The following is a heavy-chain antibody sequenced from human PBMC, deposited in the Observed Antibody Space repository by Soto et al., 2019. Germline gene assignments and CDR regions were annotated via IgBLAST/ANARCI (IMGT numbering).Heavy chain of an antibody. CDR1: GASVSNYY. CDR2: VYDSGST. D-gene: IGHD3-3*01. V-gene: IGHV4-59*02. Sequence: PSETLSVTCTVSGASVSNYYWTWSRQPPWKGLEWIGYVYDSGSTKYSPSLKSRATISMDRSQNKVSLKLTSVTAADTAAYYCARTRGGWSGTPRGLYYYNYMDVLGKGTTVTVSS. J-gene: IGHJ6*03. CDR3: ARTRGGWSGTPRGLYYYNYMDV.